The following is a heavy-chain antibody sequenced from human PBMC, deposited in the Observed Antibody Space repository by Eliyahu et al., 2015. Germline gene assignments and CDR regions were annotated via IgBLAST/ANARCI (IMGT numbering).Heavy chain of an antibody. V-gene: IGHV3-33*06. J-gene: IGHJ4*02. Sequence: QVQLVESGGGVVQPGRSLRLSCAASGFPFXTSGMHWVRQAPGKGLEWVAVIWYDGSNKYYADSVKGRFTISRDNSKNTLYLQMNNLRAEDTAVYYCAKDGNYYGSGKRPYFDYWGQGTLVTVSS. CDR1: GFPFXTSG. CDR2: IWYDGSNK. CDR3: AKDGNYYGSGKRPYFDY. D-gene: IGHD3-10*01.